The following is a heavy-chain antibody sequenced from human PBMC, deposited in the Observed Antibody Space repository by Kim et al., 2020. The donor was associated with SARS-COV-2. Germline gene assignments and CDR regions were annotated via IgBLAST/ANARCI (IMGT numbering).Heavy chain of an antibody. J-gene: IGHJ4*02. D-gene: IGHD2-8*01. Sequence: GSTSYADSVKGRFTISRDNSKNTLYLQMNSLRAEDTAVYYCASSSIRGVYWGQGTLVTVSS. V-gene: IGHV3-23*01. CDR2: GST. CDR3: ASSSIRGVY.